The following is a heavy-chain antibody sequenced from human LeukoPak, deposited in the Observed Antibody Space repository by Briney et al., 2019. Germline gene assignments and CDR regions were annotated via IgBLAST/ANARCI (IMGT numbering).Heavy chain of an antibody. CDR3: ARAKSMTFDY. Sequence: GGSLRLSCAASGFTFSSYAMHWVRQAPGKGLEWVAVISYDGSNKYYADSVKGRFTISRDNSKNTLYLRMNSLRAEDTAVYYCARAKSMTFDYWGQGTLVTVSS. V-gene: IGHV3-30*04. D-gene: IGHD6-6*01. CDR1: GFTFSSYA. CDR2: ISYDGSNK. J-gene: IGHJ4*02.